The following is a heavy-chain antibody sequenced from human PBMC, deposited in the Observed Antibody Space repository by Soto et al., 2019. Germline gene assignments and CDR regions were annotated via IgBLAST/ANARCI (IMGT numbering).Heavy chain of an antibody. D-gene: IGHD1-26*01. CDR3: ARWISGGYSDCFCP. Sequence: QVQLVQSGAEVKKPGASVKVSCKASGYNFMRYGFTWVRQAPGQGLEWMGWINVDNGEAKYPQKIQGRVTMTTDTSTRTVYMELRSLTSDDTAVYYCARWISGGYSDCFCPWGHGTLVTVSS. CDR2: INVDNGEA. J-gene: IGHJ5*02. V-gene: IGHV1-18*04. CDR1: GYNFMRYG.